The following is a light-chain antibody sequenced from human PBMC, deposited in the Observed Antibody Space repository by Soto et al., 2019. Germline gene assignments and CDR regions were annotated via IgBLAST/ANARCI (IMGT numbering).Light chain of an antibody. CDR2: GNN. V-gene: IGLV1-40*01. CDR3: QSYDSSLSGSYV. J-gene: IGLJ1*01. Sequence: QSVLTQPPSVSGAPGQRVTISCTGSSSNIGAGYYVHWYQRLPGTAPKVLIYGNNNRPSGVPHRFSGYKSGTSASLAITGLQAEDEADYYCQSYDSSLSGSYVFGTGTKLTVL. CDR1: SSNIGAGYY.